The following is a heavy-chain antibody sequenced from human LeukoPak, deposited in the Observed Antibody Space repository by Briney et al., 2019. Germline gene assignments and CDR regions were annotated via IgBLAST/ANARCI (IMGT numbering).Heavy chain of an antibody. J-gene: IGHJ4*02. CDR2: IRLDGSSD. CDR1: GFTLSSYG. Sequence: GGSLRLSCAASGFTLSSYGMHWVRQAPGKGLEWVTFIRLDGSSDYYVDSVKGRFTISRDNSKNMLYLQMNSLRVEDTAVYYCAKPSGYSYGSSIDYWGQGTLVTVSS. CDR3: AKPSGYSYGSSIDY. D-gene: IGHD5-18*01. V-gene: IGHV3-30*02.